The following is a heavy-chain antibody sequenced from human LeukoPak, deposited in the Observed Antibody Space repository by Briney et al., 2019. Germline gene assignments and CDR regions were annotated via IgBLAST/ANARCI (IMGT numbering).Heavy chain of an antibody. J-gene: IGHJ4*02. V-gene: IGHV4-39*07. D-gene: IGHD3-22*01. Sequence: SETLSLTCTVSGGSISSSSYYWSWIRQPPGKGLEWIGEINHSGSTNYNPSLKSRVTISVDTSKNQFSLKLSSVTAADTAVYYCARISDSSGYYYFDYWGQGTLVTVSS. CDR2: INHSGST. CDR1: GGSISSSSYY. CDR3: ARISDSSGYYYFDY.